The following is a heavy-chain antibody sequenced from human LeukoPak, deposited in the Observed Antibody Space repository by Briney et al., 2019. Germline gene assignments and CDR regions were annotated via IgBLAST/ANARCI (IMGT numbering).Heavy chain of an antibody. D-gene: IGHD4-17*01. V-gene: IGHV3-23*01. CDR2: ISGGGDNT. Sequence: PGGSLRLSCAASGFIFSSYAMSWLRQAPGKGLEWVSAISGGGDNTYYAASVKGRFTISRDNSKNTLYLQMNSLRAEDTALYYCATPRSSYGHSGTAVCGEGSTVIVSS. J-gene: IGHJ6*04. CDR1: GFIFSSYA. CDR3: ATPRSSYGHSGTAV.